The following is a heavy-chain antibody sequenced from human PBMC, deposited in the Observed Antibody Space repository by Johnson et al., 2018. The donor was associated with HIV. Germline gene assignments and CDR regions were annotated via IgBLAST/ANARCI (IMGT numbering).Heavy chain of an antibody. CDR1: GLTFSSYG. Sequence: QVQLVESGGGVVQPGGSLRLSCAASGLTFSSYGMHWVRQAPGKGLEWVAVISYDGSNKYYADSVKGSFTISRDNSKNTLYLQMNSLSAEDTAVYYCAREVGNSGAFDIWGQGTMVTVSS. CDR3: AREVGNSGAFDI. V-gene: IGHV3-30*19. J-gene: IGHJ3*02. CDR2: ISYDGSNK. D-gene: IGHD4-23*01.